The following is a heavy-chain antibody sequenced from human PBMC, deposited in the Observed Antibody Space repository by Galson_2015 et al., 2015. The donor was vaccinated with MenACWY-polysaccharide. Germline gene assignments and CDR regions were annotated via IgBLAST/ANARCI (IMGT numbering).Heavy chain of an antibody. CDR3: ASLLGEAPAQTGAFDI. Sequence: SVKVSCKASGGSFSTFSFNWVRQAPGQGLEWMGRIIPGLDKPNYAQKSQGRVTITADKSTGTAYMELSSLRSEDTAVYYCASLLGEAPAQTGAFDIWGQGAVVTVSS. D-gene: IGHD3-16*01. J-gene: IGHJ3*02. CDR2: IIPGLDKP. CDR1: GGSFSTFS. V-gene: IGHV1-69*02.